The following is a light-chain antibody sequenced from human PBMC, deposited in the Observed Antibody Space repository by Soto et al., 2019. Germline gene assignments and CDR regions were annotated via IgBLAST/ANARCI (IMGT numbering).Light chain of an antibody. CDR2: AAS. CDR1: QGISSY. V-gene: IGKV1-9*01. Sequence: IQLTQSPSSLSASVGDRVTITCRASQGISSYLAWYQQKPGKAPKLLIYAASTLQSGVPPRFSGSGSGTDFTLTISSLQPEDFATYHCQQLSSFPISFGGGTKVEIK. CDR3: QQLSSFPIS. J-gene: IGKJ4*01.